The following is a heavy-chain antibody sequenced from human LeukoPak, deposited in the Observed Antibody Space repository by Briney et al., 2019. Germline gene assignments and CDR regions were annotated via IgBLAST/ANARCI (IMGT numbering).Heavy chain of an antibody. J-gene: IGHJ6*02. V-gene: IGHV4-59*08. Sequence: SETLSLTCTVSGGSISSYYWSWIRQPPRKGLEWIGYIYYSGSTNYNPSLKSRVTISVDTSKNQFSLKLSSVTAADTAVYYCARGEMYYYDSSGFIRPYYYGMDVWGQGTTVTVSS. CDR1: GGSISSYY. D-gene: IGHD3-22*01. CDR3: ARGEMYYYDSSGFIRPYYYGMDV. CDR2: IYYSGST.